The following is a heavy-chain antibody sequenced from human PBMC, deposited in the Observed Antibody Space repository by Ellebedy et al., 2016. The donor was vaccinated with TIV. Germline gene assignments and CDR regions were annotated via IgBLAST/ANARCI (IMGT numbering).Heavy chain of an antibody. J-gene: IGHJ5*02. CDR1: GFSFRSYW. V-gene: IGHV3-7*01. CDR2: IYHGGSQQ. CDR3: ARRESYGDYAVQINSWFDR. Sequence: GESLKISCAASGFSFRSYWMTWVRQAPGKGLEWVANIYHGGSQQLHVDSVKGRITISRDNAKNSLYLQMHSLRAEDTSVYYCARRESYGDYAVQINSWFDRWGQGTLVTVSS. D-gene: IGHD4-17*01.